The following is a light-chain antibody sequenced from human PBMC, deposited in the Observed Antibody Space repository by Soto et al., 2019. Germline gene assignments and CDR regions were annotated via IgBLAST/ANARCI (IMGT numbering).Light chain of an antibody. Sequence: DIHLTQSPSFLSASVGDRVTITCRASQGISSFLACYQQNPGKAPKLLIYDVSTLQSGGQSGFSGSESGTEITLTIICMQPDDFASYYCQQINTYPLIFGGGSKVEL. CDR3: QQINTYPLI. J-gene: IGKJ4*01. CDR1: QGISSF. V-gene: IGKV1-9*01. CDR2: DVS.